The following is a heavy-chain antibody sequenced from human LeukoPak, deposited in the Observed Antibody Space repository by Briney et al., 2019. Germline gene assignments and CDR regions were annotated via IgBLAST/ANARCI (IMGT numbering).Heavy chain of an antibody. CDR2: ISGSGGST. CDR1: GFTFSSYA. CDR3: AKSRHYYDSSGYYSVFDY. V-gene: IGHV3-23*01. Sequence: QSGGSLRLSCAASGFTFSSYAMSWLRQVPGKGLEWVSAISGSGGSTYYAGSVKGRFTISRDNSKNALYLQMNSLRAEDTAVYYCAKSRHYYDSSGYYSVFDYWGQGTLVTVSS. D-gene: IGHD3-22*01. J-gene: IGHJ4*02.